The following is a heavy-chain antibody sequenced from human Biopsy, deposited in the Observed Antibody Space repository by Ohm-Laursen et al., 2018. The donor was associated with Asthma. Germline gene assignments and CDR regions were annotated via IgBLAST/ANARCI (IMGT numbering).Heavy chain of an antibody. CDR2: INAGNGNT. CDR1: GYTFINYA. CDR3: ARTYYDFLTGQVNDVFAI. D-gene: IGHD3-9*01. J-gene: IGHJ3*02. Sequence: EASVKVSCKASGYTFINYAIHWVRQAPGQRLEWMGWINAGNGNTKYSQKFQGRVTITRDTSARTAYMDLSSLRSEDTAVYYCARTYYDFLTGQVNDVFAIWGQGTMVTVSS. V-gene: IGHV1-3*01.